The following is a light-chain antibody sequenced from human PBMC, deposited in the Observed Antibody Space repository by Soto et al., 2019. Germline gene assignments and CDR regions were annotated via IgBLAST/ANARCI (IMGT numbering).Light chain of an antibody. CDR3: TSYASGSSHVV. V-gene: IGLV2-14*01. CDR2: DVN. Sequence: QSALTQPASVSGSPGQSITLSCTGTSSDIGGYDYVSWYQRHPGKAPKLIIYDVNNRPSGVSNRFSGSKSGITASLTISGLQAEDEADYYCTSYASGSSHVVFGGGTQLTVL. J-gene: IGLJ2*01. CDR1: SSDIGGYDY.